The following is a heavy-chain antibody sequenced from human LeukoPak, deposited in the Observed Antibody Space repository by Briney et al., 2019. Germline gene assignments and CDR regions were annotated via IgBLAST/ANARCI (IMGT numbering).Heavy chain of an antibody. D-gene: IGHD1-1*01. CDR2: IYTSGST. V-gene: IGHV4-4*07. CDR1: GGSFSSYY. Sequence: SETLSLTCAVYGGSFSSYYWSWIRQPAGKGLEWIGRIYTSGSTNYNPSLKSRVTMSVDTSKNQFSLKLSSVTAADTAVYYCARELGAGTRYFDYWDQGTLVTVSS. J-gene: IGHJ4*02. CDR3: ARELGAGTRYFDY.